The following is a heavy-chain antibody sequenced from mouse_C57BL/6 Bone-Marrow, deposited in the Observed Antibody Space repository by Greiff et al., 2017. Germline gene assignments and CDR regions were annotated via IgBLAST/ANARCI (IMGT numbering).Heavy chain of an antibody. Sequence: EVKLVESGPELVKPGASVKIPCKASGYTFTDYNMDWVKQSHGKSLEWIGDINPNNGGTIYNQKFKGKATLTVDKSSSTAYMELRSLTSEDTAVYYCARGVGGPYYFDYWGQGTTLTVSS. CDR3: ARGVGGPYYFDY. D-gene: IGHD1-1*02. CDR2: INPNNGGT. CDR1: GYTFTDYN. V-gene: IGHV1-18*01. J-gene: IGHJ2*01.